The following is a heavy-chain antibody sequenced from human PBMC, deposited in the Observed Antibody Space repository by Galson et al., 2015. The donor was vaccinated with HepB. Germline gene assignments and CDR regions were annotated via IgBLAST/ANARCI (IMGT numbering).Heavy chain of an antibody. CDR3: ARVPMVRGVNWYYFDY. CDR2: INPSGGST. Sequence: SVKVSCKASGYTFTSYYMHWVRQAPGQGLEWMGIINPSGGSTSYAQKFQGRVTMTRDTSTSTVYMELSSLRSEDTAVYYCARVPMVRGVNWYYFDYWGQGTLVTVSP. D-gene: IGHD3-10*01. J-gene: IGHJ4*02. CDR1: GYTFTSYY. V-gene: IGHV1-46*01.